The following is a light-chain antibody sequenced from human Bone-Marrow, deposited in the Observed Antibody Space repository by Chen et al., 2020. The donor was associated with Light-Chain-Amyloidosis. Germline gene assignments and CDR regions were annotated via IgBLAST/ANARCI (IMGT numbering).Light chain of an antibody. CDR1: QTISSNY. J-gene: IGKJ4*01. CDR2: GSS. V-gene: IGKV3-20*01. Sequence: EIVLTQSPGTLSLSPGEGATLSCRASQTISSNYLTWYQQKFGQAPRLLIYGSSSSATGIPDRFTGSGSGTDFTLTINRLEPEDFAMYYCQQYGTSPLTLGGGTKVEIK. CDR3: QQYGTSPLT.